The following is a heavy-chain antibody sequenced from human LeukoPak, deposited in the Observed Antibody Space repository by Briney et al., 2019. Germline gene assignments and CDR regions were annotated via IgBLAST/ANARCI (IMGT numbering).Heavy chain of an antibody. CDR2: INPSGGST. CDR1: GYTFTSYY. J-gene: IGHJ3*02. D-gene: IGHD5-24*01. Sequence: ASVKVSCKASGYTFTSYYMHWVRQAPGQGLEWMGIINPSGGSTSYAQKFQGRVTMTRDTSTSTVYMELSSLRSEDTAVYYCARGAEMATIDDDAFDIWGQGTMVTVPS. V-gene: IGHV1-46*01. CDR3: ARGAEMATIDDDAFDI.